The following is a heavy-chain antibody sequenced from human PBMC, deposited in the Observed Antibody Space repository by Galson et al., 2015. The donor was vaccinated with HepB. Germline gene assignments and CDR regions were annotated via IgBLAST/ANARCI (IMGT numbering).Heavy chain of an antibody. CDR2: IYYSGST. V-gene: IGHV4-39*07. Sequence: ETLSLTCTVSGGSISSSSYYWGWIRQPPGKGLEWIGSIYYSGSTYYNPSLKSRVTISVDTSKSQFSLKLSSVTAADTAVYYCARVSIVVVPAVPLGYRESFSSSLYYVDYWVPGTLVTVSS. J-gene: IGHJ4*02. CDR3: ARVSIVVVPAVPLGYRESFSSSLYYVDY. D-gene: IGHD2-2*01. CDR1: GGSISSSSYY.